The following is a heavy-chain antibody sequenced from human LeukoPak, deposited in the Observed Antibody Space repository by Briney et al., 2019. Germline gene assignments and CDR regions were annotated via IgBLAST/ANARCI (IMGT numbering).Heavy chain of an antibody. CDR3: ARDVTTRWYALDY. CDR1: GFTFSSYS. V-gene: IGHV3-48*01. D-gene: IGHD6-13*01. CDR2: ISSSGSTI. Sequence: PGGSLRLSCAASGFTFSSYSMNWVRQAPGKGLEWVSYISSSGSTIYYADSVKGRFTISRDNSKNTLYLQMNSLRAEDTAVYYCARDVTTRWYALDYWGQGTLVTVSS. J-gene: IGHJ4*02.